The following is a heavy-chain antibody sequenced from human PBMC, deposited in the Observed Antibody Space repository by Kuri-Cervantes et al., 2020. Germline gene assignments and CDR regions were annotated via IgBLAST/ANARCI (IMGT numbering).Heavy chain of an antibody. CDR1: GFIFKNHA. D-gene: IGHD7-27*01. V-gene: IGHV3-30*04. CDR2: VSYDERNR. J-gene: IGHJ6*02. Sequence: GGSLRLSCAASGFIFKNHAIHWVRQAPGKGLEWVAVVSYDERNRYYADSVKGRFTISRDNSKNTLYLQMDSLTTEDMAVYYCARVWADYYYYYGMDVWGQGTTVTVSS. CDR3: ARVWADYYYYYGMDV.